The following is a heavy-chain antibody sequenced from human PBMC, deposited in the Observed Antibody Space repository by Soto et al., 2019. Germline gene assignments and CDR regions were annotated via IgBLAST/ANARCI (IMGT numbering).Heavy chain of an antibody. CDR3: ARGPLYDLESGMYWYFDL. Sequence: QVQLVQSGAEVRKSGSSVKVSCKLSGASFDSYTITWVRQAPGQGLAWMGGIIPIFGTTNYAQKFQGRLPITSDGFTSAAYMDLISLTSEDTAVYYCARGPLYDLESGMYWYFDLWGRGTLGTVSS. V-gene: IGHV1-69*01. D-gene: IGHD1-26*01. J-gene: IGHJ2*01. CDR1: GASFDSYT. CDR2: IIPIFGTT.